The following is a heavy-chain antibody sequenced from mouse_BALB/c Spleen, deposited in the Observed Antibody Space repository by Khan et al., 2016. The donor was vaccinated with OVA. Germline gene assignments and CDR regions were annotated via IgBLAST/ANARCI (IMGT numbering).Heavy chain of an antibody. V-gene: IGHV9-3-1*01. Sequence: QIQLVQSGPELKKPGETVKISCQASGYTFTNYGMNWVKQAPGKGLKWMGWINTYTGEPTYADDFKGRFAFSLETSASTAYLQINNLKNEDTATYFGASGGYWYFDVWGAGTTVTVSS. CDR2: INTYTGEP. J-gene: IGHJ1*01. D-gene: IGHD1-1*02. CDR1: GYTFTNYG. CDR3: ASGGYWYFDV.